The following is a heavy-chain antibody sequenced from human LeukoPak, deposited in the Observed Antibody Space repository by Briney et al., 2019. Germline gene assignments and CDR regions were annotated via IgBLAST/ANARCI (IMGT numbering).Heavy chain of an antibody. V-gene: IGHV3-7*01. CDR1: GFTFSNFW. CDR2: IKQDGTDK. Sequence: GGSLRLYCAASGFTFSNFWMTWVRQAPGKGLEWVANIKQDGTDKYYMDSVKGRFTISRDNAKNSLYLKINTLRAEDTDIYSCAKGRGLEYWGQGTLVTVSS. J-gene: IGHJ4*02. D-gene: IGHD5-24*01. CDR3: AKGRGLEY.